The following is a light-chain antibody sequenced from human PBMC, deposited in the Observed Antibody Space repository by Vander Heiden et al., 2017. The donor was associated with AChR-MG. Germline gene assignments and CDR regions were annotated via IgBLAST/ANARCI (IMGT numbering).Light chain of an antibody. CDR1: TGAVTSGYY. J-gene: IGLJ3*02. CDR2: NTG. V-gene: IGLV7-43*01. CDR3: RHYNDGFQV. Sequence: TVVPQEPSLTVSPGGTVSLTCASNTGAVTSGYYPNWFQQKPAQVPRAMIYNTGSKHSWTPARFSGSRLGAKAALTLSGVQAEDDSYYYCRHYNDGFQVFGGGTKLTVL.